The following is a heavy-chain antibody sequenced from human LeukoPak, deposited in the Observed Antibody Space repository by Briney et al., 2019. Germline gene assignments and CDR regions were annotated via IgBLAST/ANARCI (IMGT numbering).Heavy chain of an antibody. CDR2: IYTSGST. D-gene: IGHD6-13*01. J-gene: IGHJ4*02. Sequence: SETLSLTCTVSGGSISSYYWSWIRQPAGKGLEWIGRIYTSGSTNYNPSLKSRVTMSVDTSKNQFSLKLSSVTAADTAVYYCARDPSVGPAAAGTNSPLFDYWGQGTLVTVSS. CDR1: GGSISSYY. V-gene: IGHV4-4*07. CDR3: ARDPSVGPAAAGTNSPLFDY.